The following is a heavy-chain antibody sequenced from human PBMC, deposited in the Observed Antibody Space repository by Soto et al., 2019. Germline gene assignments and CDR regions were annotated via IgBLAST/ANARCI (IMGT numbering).Heavy chain of an antibody. J-gene: IGHJ6*02. CDR2: ISYDGSNK. Sequence: QAQLVESGGGVVQPGRSLRLSCAASGFTFSSYGMHWVRQAPGKGLEWVAVISYDGSNKYYADSVKGRFTISRDNSKNTLYLQMNSLRAEDTAVYYCAKVRMIVVVTHGMDVWGQGTTVTVSS. CDR3: AKVRMIVVVTHGMDV. CDR1: GFTFSSYG. V-gene: IGHV3-30*18. D-gene: IGHD3-22*01.